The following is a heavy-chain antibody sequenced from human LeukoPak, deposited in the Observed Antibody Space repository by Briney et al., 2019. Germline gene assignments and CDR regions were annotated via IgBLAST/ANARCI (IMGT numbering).Heavy chain of an antibody. CDR1: GYTFIDYY. V-gene: IGHV1-2*02. J-gene: IGHJ3*01. CDR3: ATFTAPRNAFDL. D-gene: IGHD3-16*01. CDR2: INPNSGGT. Sequence: GASVKVSCKASGYTFIDYYIHWVRQAPGQGLEWMGWINPNSGGTNYAQKFQGRVSMTRDTSISTAYMELRRLTSDDTAVYYCATFTAPRNAFDLWGQGTMVTVSS.